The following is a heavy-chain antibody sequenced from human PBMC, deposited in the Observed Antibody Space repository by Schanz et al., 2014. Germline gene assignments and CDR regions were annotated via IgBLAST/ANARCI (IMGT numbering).Heavy chain of an antibody. Sequence: QVQLQQWGAGLLKPSETLSLTCAVYGGSFSGYYWSWIRQPPGKGLEWIGEINHSGSTNYNPSLKSRVTIQVETSKNHFSLRVRSVTAADTAVYYCARARGSNRGPRKYYFDYWGQGTLVTVSS. CDR1: GGSFSGYY. CDR3: ARARGSNRGPRKYYFDY. CDR2: INHSGST. V-gene: IGHV4-34*01. J-gene: IGHJ4*02.